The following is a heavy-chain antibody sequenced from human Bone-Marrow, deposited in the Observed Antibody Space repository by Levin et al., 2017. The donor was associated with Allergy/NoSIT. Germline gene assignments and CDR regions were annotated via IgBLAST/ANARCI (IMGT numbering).Heavy chain of an antibody. CDR1: GDSISSGDYY. J-gene: IGHJ5*02. CDR3: ARGGTIFTVVTNNWFDP. V-gene: IGHV4-31*03. D-gene: IGHD3-22*01. CDR2: IHDSDGT. Sequence: SQTLSLTCTVSGDSISSGDYYWTWIRQHPVRGLEWVGYIHDSDGTLYNPSLRSRLTISADTSKNQFSLKLTSVTAADTAVYYCARGGTIFTVVTNNWFDPWGQGTLVTVSS.